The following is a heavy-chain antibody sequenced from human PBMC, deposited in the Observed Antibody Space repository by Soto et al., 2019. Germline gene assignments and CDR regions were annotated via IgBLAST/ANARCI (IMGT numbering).Heavy chain of an antibody. Sequence: QVQLQESGPRVVKPSETLSLTCTVSGASVNNDYWSWIRQSPGKGLEWIGYISYGGTTNYNPSLKSRVSMSVDSSKTQFSLRLTSVTAADTATYYCARHPYSVVDYYYTWLDPWGPGVLVTVSS. V-gene: IGHV4-59*02. CDR3: ARHPYSVVDYYYTWLDP. CDR1: GASVNNDY. J-gene: IGHJ5*02. CDR2: ISYGGTT. D-gene: IGHD2-21*01.